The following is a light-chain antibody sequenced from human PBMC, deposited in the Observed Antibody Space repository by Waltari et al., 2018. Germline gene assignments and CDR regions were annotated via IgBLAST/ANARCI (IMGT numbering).Light chain of an antibody. V-gene: IGKV1-5*03. CDR1: QSINSW. Sequence: DIQMTQSPSTLSASIGDRVTITCRASQSINSWLAWYQQKPGKAPKLLIYKASTLENEVPSGFSGSGSGTEFTLTISSLRPDDSATYYCQHYNSFSLTFGPGTKVDIK. CDR2: KAS. J-gene: IGKJ3*01. CDR3: QHYNSFSLT.